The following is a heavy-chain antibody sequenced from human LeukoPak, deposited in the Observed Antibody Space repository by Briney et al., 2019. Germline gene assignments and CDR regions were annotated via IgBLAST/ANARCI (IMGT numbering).Heavy chain of an antibody. CDR2: IIPILGIA. J-gene: IGHJ4*02. V-gene: IGHV1-69*04. CDR1: GGTFSSYA. Sequence: GASVKVSCKASGGTFSSYAISWVRQAPGQGLEWMGRIIPILGIANYAQKFQGRVTITADKSTSTAYMELSSLRSEDTAVYYCAKVVFRVVVPAIFDYWGQGTLVTVSS. CDR3: AKVVFRVVVPAIFDY. D-gene: IGHD2-2*01.